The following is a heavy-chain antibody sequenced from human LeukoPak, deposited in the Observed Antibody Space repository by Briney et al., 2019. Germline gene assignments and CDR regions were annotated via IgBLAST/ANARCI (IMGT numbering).Heavy chain of an antibody. J-gene: IGHJ4*02. V-gene: IGHV3-23*01. Sequence: GGSLRLSCAASGFTFSSSAMSWVRQVPGKGLEWVSGISASGGSTYYADSVRGRFTISRDNSKNTLYVQMNSLRDEDTAVYYCAKDQRWESXHYLDSWGQGTLVTXSS. CDR1: GFTFSSSA. CDR3: AKDQRWESXHYLDS. D-gene: IGHD1-26*01. CDR2: ISASGGST.